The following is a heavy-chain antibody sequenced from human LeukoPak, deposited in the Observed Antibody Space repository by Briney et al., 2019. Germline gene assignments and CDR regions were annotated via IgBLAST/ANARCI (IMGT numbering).Heavy chain of an antibody. CDR2: HYHTGRI. Sequence: SETLSLTCSVSGGSISGTSYCWGWIRQPPGKGPEWIGSHYHTGRIYHNPSLNSRVTISVDTSKNQFSLELSSVTDADTAVYYCARDGSDNWGLFDNWGRGTLVTVSS. CDR1: GGSISGTSYC. D-gene: IGHD1-1*01. CDR3: ARDGSDNWGLFDN. J-gene: IGHJ4*02. V-gene: IGHV4-39*07.